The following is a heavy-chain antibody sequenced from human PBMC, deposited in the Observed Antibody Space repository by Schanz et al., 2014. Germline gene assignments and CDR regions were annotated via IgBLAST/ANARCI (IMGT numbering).Heavy chain of an antibody. Sequence: EVKLVESGGGAVRPGGSLRLSCAASGFTLSSYWMHWVRQVPGKGLEWVSSISSSSSYIYYADSVKGRFTISRDNAKNSLYLQMNSLRAEDTAVYYCAREQIMAAAGLVDYWGHGTLVTVSS. CDR1: GFTLSSYW. J-gene: IGHJ4*01. V-gene: IGHV3-21*02. CDR3: AREQIMAAAGLVDY. CDR2: ISSSSSYI. D-gene: IGHD6-13*01.